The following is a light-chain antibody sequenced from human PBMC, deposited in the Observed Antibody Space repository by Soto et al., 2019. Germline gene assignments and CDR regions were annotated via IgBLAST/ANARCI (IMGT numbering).Light chain of an antibody. J-gene: IGKJ1*01. V-gene: IGKV3-20*01. CDR2: GAS. Sequence: VLTQSPGTMSLSPGERATLSCRASQSVSGSHFDCYQQKRRHAPRLRIYGASSSATGIPDRFGGSGSGTDFTLTISRLEPEDFAVYYCQQYGSSGTFGQGTKVDIK. CDR3: QQYGSSGT. CDR1: QSVSGSH.